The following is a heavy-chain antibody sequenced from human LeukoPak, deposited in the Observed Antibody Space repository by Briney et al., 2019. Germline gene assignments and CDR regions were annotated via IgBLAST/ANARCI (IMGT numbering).Heavy chain of an antibody. V-gene: IGHV4-59*11. CDR3: ARTNYYDSSGYRYCYYYYYMDV. Sequence: PSETLSLTCTVSGGSISSHYWSWIRQPPGKGREWIGYIYYSGSTNYNPSLKSRVTISVDTSKNQFSLKLSSVTAADTAVYYCARTNYYDSSGYRYCYYYYYMDVWGKGTTVTVSS. CDR2: IYYSGST. CDR1: GGSISSHY. J-gene: IGHJ6*03. D-gene: IGHD3-22*01.